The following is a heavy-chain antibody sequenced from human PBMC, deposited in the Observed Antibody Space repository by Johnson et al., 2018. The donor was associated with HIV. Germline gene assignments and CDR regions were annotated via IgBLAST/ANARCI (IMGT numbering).Heavy chain of an antibody. CDR2: IYTDGST. J-gene: IGHJ3*02. CDR1: GFTVSSNY. CDR3: ATADRDAFDI. Sequence: VQLVESGGGLVQPGGSLRLSCAASGFTVSSNYMSWVRQAPGKGLEWVSVIYTDGSTYYTDSVKGRFTISRDNSKNTLFLQMNSLRAEDTGVYYCATADRDAFDIWGQGTMVTVSS. V-gene: IGHV3-66*01.